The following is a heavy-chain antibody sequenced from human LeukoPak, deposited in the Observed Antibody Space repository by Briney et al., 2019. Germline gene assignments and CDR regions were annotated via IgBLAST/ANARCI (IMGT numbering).Heavy chain of an antibody. J-gene: IGHJ4*02. Sequence: PGGSLRLSCAASGFFFNTYWMSWVRQAPGKRLEWVAKIKADGSEAYYVDSVRGRFTISRDNVQYSLYLQMNSLRAEDTAVYYCARMNYVSSGWGAPFDSWGQGTLVTVSS. CDR1: GFFFNTYW. CDR2: IKADGSEA. D-gene: IGHD1-7*01. V-gene: IGHV3-7*01. CDR3: ARMNYVSSGWGAPFDS.